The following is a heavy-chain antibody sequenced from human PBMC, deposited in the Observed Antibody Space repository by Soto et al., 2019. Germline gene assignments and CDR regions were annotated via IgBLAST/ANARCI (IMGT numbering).Heavy chain of an antibody. D-gene: IGHD2-8*02. CDR3: ASWGHIVPVAPTDFDH. CDR1: GFTFSRYW. V-gene: IGHV3-74*01. J-gene: IGHJ4*02. CDR2: IITDVDSK. Sequence: EVQLMESGGGLVQPGGSLRLSCAASGFTFSRYWMTWVRQSPGKGLMWVSRIITDVDSKSYADSVEGRFTVSRDNAKNTLYLQMNSRRAEDAAMYYCASWGHIVPVAPTDFDHWGQGTRVTVSS.